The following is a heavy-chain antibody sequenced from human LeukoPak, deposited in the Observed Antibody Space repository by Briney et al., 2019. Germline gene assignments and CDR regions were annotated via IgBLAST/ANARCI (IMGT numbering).Heavy chain of an antibody. CDR3: ARLDYYDSSGLPEGDY. Sequence: ASVKVSCKASGYTFTSYGISWVRQAPGQRLEWMGWISAYNGNTNYAQKLQGRVTMTTDTSTSTAYMELRSLRSDDTAVYYCARLDYYDSSGLPEGDYWGQGTLVTVSS. D-gene: IGHD3-22*01. CDR2: ISAYNGNT. V-gene: IGHV1-18*01. CDR1: GYTFTSYG. J-gene: IGHJ4*02.